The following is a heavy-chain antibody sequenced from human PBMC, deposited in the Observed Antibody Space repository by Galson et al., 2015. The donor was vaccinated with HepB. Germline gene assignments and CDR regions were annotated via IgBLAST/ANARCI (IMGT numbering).Heavy chain of an antibody. V-gene: IGHV3-23*01. D-gene: IGHD3-22*01. CDR1: GFTFSSYG. CDR3: AKDYRIGMIVVAPLLGY. J-gene: IGHJ4*02. CDR2: ISGGGSST. Sequence: SLRLSCAASGFTFSSYGMSWVRQAPGKGLEWVSGISGGGSSTYYADSVKGRFTISRDNSRNTLFLQMNSLRAEDTAVYYCAKDYRIGMIVVAPLLGYWGQGTLVTVSS.